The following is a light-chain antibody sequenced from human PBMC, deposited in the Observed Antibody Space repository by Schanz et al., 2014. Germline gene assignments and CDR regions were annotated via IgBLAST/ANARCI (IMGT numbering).Light chain of an antibody. V-gene: IGLV2-14*03. CDR3: SSYTSSSNWV. Sequence: QSALTQPRSVSGSPGQSVTISCTGTSSDVGGYDYVSWYQHHPGKAPKLMIFDVSHRPSGVSNRFSGSKSGNTASLTISGLQAEDEADYYCSSYTSSSNWVFGGGTKLTVL. CDR2: DVS. J-gene: IGLJ3*02. CDR1: SSDVGGYDY.